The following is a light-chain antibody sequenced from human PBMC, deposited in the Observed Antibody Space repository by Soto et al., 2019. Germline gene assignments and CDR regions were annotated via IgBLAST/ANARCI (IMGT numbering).Light chain of an antibody. V-gene: IGLV1-40*01. CDR1: SSNIGADYH. Sequence: QSVLTQPPSVSGAPGQRVTIFCTGSSSNIGADYHVHWYQQLPGTAPRLLIYSDVNRPSGVPYRFSASKSGTSASLTITGLQTEDEAHYYCQSYDSGVSASVFGGGTKLTVL. J-gene: IGLJ2*01. CDR2: SDV. CDR3: QSYDSGVSASV.